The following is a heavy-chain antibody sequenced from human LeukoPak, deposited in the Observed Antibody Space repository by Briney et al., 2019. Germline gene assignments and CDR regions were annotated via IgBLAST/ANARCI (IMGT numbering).Heavy chain of an antibody. CDR2: IYYSGST. D-gene: IGHD2-15*01. V-gene: IGHV4-39*07. CDR3: ARAPPWWRNWFDP. Sequence: PPETLSLTCTVSGGSISSSSYYWGWIRQPPGRGLEGIGSIYYSGSTYYNPSLKSRVTISVDTSKNQFSLKLSSVTAADTAVYYCARAPPWWRNWFDPWGQGTLVTVSS. J-gene: IGHJ5*02. CDR1: GGSISSSSYY.